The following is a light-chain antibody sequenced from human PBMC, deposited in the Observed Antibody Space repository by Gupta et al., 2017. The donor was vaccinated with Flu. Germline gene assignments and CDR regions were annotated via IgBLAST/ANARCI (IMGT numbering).Light chain of an antibody. V-gene: IGKV3-20*01. CDR2: GTS. CDR3: QQYDGLPRT. Sequence: EIIMTQSPDILSLSPGERATLSCRASQAIATTFLAWYQQKPGQAPRLVVYGTSNTATGIPHRFSGSGSGTDFFLTISRLEPEDFAVYYCQQYDGLPRTFGQGTXLEIK. CDR1: QAIATTF. J-gene: IGKJ2*01.